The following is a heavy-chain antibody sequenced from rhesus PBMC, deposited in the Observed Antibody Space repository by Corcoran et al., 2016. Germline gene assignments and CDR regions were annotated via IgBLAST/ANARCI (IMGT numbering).Heavy chain of an antibody. CDR2: ISYSGGT. J-gene: IGHJ4*01. CDR1: GGSISSSYYY. Sequence: QVQLQESGPGLVKPSETLSLTCAVSGGSISSSYYYWSWIRQAPGKGLEWIGYISYSGGTSYNPSLKSRVTISRDTSKNQFSLKLSSVTAADTAVYYCARRLVGTFDYWGQGVLVTVSS. CDR3: ARRLVGTFDY. D-gene: IGHD1-44*01. V-gene: IGHV4-122*02.